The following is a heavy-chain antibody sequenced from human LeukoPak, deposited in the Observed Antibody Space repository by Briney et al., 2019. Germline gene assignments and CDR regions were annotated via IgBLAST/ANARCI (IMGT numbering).Heavy chain of an antibody. V-gene: IGHV3-33*01. CDR2: IWYDGSNK. CDR1: GFTFSSYG. CDR3: ARAIPGYDAFDI. D-gene: IGHD1-1*01. Sequence: GGSLRLSCAASGFTFSSYGMHWVRQAPGKGLEWVAVIWYDGSNKYYADSEKGRFTISRDNSKNTLYLQMNSLRAEDTAVYYCARAIPGYDAFDIWGQGTMVTVSS. J-gene: IGHJ3*02.